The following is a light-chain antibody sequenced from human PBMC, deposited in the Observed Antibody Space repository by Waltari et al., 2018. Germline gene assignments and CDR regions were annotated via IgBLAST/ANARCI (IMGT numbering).Light chain of an antibody. CDR1: ASNIGGNL. CDR2: RSD. Sequence: QSVLTQPPSASGTPGQRVTISCSGSASNIGGNLVNWYQQFPGKAPKLLIYRSDLRPSGVPDRFPGSKSGTSASLAISGLQSEDEADYCCASWDDSLNGHWVFGGGTKVTVL. V-gene: IGLV1-44*01. CDR3: ASWDDSLNGHWV. J-gene: IGLJ3*02.